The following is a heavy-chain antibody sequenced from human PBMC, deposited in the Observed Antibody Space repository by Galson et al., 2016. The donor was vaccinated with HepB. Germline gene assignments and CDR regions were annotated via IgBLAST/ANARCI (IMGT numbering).Heavy chain of an antibody. Sequence: SLRLSCAASGFTFGNYAMSWVRQAPGKGLEWVSTISGSGHNTYYADSVKGRFSISRDNSKNTLFLDMYSLRADDMALYYCARHSEVFGDSKNDYWGQETLVTVSS. D-gene: IGHD3-3*01. CDR3: ARHSEVFGDSKNDY. CDR1: GFTFGNYA. V-gene: IGHV3-23*01. J-gene: IGHJ4*02. CDR2: ISGSGHNT.